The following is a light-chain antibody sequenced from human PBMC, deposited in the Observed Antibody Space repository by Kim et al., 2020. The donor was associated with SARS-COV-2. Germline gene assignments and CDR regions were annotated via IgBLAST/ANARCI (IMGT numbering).Light chain of an antibody. CDR2: DVD. J-gene: IGLJ2*01. CDR3: CSYAGSYTFVV. CDR1: SRDGGGYNY. Sequence: SVTLTCPGTSRDGGGYNYFSWYQQHPGEAPKFIIYDVDKRPSGVPDRFSGSKSGNTASLTISGLQADDEADYYCCSYAGSYTFVVFGGGTQLTVL. V-gene: IGLV2-11*01.